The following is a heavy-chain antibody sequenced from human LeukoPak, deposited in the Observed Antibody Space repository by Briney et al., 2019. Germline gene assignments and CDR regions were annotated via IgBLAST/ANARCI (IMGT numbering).Heavy chain of an antibody. CDR1: GFTFSSYA. Sequence: GGSLRLSWAASGFTFSSYAMSWVRQAPGKGLEWVSAISGSGGSTYYADSVKGRFTISRDNSKNTLYLQMNSLRAEDTAVYYCAKYSSWYLEGMDVWGQGTTVTVSS. D-gene: IGHD6-13*01. J-gene: IGHJ6*02. CDR3: AKYSSWYLEGMDV. V-gene: IGHV3-23*01. CDR2: ISGSGGST.